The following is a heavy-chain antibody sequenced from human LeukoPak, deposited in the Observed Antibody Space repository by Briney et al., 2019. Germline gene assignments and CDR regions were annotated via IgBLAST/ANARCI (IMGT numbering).Heavy chain of an antibody. V-gene: IGHV3-30-3*01. CDR2: ISYDGSNK. Sequence: GGSLRLSCAASGFTFSSYAMHWVRQAPGKGLEWVAVISYDGSNKYYADSVKGRFTISRDNSKNTLYLQMNGLRAEDTAVYYCARANDFWSGYPPGDFDYWGQGTLVTVSS. J-gene: IGHJ4*02. D-gene: IGHD3-3*01. CDR3: ARANDFWSGYPPGDFDY. CDR1: GFTFSSYA.